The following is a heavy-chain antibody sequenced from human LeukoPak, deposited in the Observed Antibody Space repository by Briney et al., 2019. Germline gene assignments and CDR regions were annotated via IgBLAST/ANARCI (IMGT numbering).Heavy chain of an antibody. D-gene: IGHD6-13*01. CDR1: GYSSTSYW. CDR2: IYPGDSDT. V-gene: IGHV5-51*01. J-gene: IGHJ4*02. Sequence: GGHLKISGRGSGYSSTSYWIGWVRQMPGKGLEWMEIIYPGDSDTSTSPSFQGQVTISADKSISTAYLQWSSLKASDTAMYYWARYSSSFFPDETYFDFWGQGTLVTASS. CDR3: ARYSSSFFPDETYFDF.